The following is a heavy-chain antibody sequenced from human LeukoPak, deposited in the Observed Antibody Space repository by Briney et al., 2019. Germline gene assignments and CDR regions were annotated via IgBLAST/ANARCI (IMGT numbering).Heavy chain of an antibody. V-gene: IGHV1-69*04. CDR2: IIPILGIA. D-gene: IGHD4-17*01. Sequence: SVKVSCKASGGTFSSYAISWVRQAPGQGLEWMGRIIPILGIANYAQKFQGRVTITADKSTSTAYMELSSLRSEDTAVYYCARDPLSTVTKGWFDPWGQGTLVTVSS. CDR3: ARDPLSTVTKGWFDP. J-gene: IGHJ5*02. CDR1: GGTFSSYA.